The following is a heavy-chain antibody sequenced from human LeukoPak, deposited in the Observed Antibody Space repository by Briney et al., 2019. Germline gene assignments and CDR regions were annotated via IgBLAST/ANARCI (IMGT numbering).Heavy chain of an antibody. V-gene: IGHV1-2*06. J-gene: IGHJ5*02. Sequence: ASVKVSCKASGYTFTGYYVHWVRQAPGKGLEWMGRINPNSGGTNYAQKFQGRVTMTRDTSISTAYMELSRLRSDDTAVYYCARSPRVTVAGTNWFDPWGQGTLVTVSS. CDR1: GYTFTGYY. CDR2: INPNSGGT. D-gene: IGHD6-19*01. CDR3: ARSPRVTVAGTNWFDP.